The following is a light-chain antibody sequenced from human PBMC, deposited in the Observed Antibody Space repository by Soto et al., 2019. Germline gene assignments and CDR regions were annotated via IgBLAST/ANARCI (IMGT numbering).Light chain of an antibody. CDR2: GNN. Sequence: QSVLTQPPSVSGAPGQRVTISCTGSSSNIGAGYEVHWYQQLPGTAPKLLIYGNNNRPSGVPDRFSGSKSGTSASLAITGLQAEDEADYYCQSYDSSLSAGVFGGGTKLTVL. V-gene: IGLV1-40*01. CDR1: SSNIGAGYE. CDR3: QSYDSSLSAGV. J-gene: IGLJ3*02.